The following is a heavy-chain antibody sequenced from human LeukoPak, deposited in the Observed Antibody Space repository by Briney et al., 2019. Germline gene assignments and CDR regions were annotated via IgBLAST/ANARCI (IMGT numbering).Heavy chain of an antibody. CDR2: IKQDGSEK. V-gene: IGHV3-7*01. CDR3: ARDIKWLGRYNYYGLDV. Sequence: GGSLRLSCAASGFTFNSYWMTWVRQAPGKGLEWVANIKQDGSEKLYVDSVKGRFAISRDNAKNSLYLQVNSLRAEDTAVYYCARDIKWLGRYNYYGLDVWGQGTTVTVSS. J-gene: IGHJ6*02. CDR1: GFTFNSYW. D-gene: IGHD6-19*01.